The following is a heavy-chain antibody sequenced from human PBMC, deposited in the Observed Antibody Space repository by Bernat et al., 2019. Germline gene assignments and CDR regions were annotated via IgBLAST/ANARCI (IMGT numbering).Heavy chain of an antibody. CDR1: GFSFNTVW. CDR2: TRNKANSYTT. J-gene: IGHJ4*02. Sequence: EVQLMESGGGLVKPGGSLRLSCAASGFSFNTVWMNWVRQAPGKGLEWVGRTRNKANSYTTEYAASVKGRFTISRDDSKNSLYLQMNSLKTEDTAVYYCARGGGTYCSGGSCYPAPLDYWGQGTPVTVSS. D-gene: IGHD2-15*01. V-gene: IGHV3-72*01. CDR3: ARGGGTYCSGGSCYPAPLDY.